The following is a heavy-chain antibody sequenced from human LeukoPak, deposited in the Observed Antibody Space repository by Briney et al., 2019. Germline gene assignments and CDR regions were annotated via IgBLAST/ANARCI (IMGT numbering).Heavy chain of an antibody. V-gene: IGHV4-30-4*01. J-gene: IGHJ4*02. Sequence: SQTLSLTCTVSGGSISSGDYYWGWLRQPPGKGLEWIGYIYYSGSTYYNPSLKSRVTISVDTSKNQFSLKLSSVTAADTAVYYCARVEDIVATIGDWGQGTLATVSS. CDR1: GGSISSGDYY. CDR3: ARVEDIVATIGD. D-gene: IGHD5-12*01. CDR2: IYYSGST.